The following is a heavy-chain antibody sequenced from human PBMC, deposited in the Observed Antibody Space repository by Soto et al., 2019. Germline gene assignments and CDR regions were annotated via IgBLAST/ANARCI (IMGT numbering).Heavy chain of an antibody. CDR1: GFSFGGVG. CDR2: IWYDGSKK. Sequence: ESGGGVVQPGKSLRLSCSASGFSFGGVGMHWVRQAPGKGLEWVALIWYDGSKKYYADSVKGRFTISRDNSRKTVYLEMTSLRGEDTAVYYCGRALAGVNDACDMGGQGTNVTVSP. D-gene: IGHD6-13*01. J-gene: IGHJ3*02. CDR3: GRALAGVNDACDM. V-gene: IGHV3-33*01.